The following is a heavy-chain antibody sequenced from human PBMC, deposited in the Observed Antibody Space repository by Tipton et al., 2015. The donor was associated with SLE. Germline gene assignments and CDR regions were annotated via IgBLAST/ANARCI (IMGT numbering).Heavy chain of an antibody. J-gene: IGHJ2*01. Sequence: TLSLTCTVSGGSISSYYWSWIRQSPGKGLEWIGYIYYSGSTNYNPSLKSQVTISVDTSKNQFSLKLSSVTAADTAVYYCARSIAVAGYWYFDLWGRGTLVTVSS. CDR3: ARSIAVAGYWYFDL. D-gene: IGHD6-19*01. CDR1: GGSISSYY. V-gene: IGHV4-59*01. CDR2: IYYSGST.